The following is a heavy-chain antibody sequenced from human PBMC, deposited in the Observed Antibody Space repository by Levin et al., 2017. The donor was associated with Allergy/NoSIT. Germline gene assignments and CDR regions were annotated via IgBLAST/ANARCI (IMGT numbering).Heavy chain of an antibody. CDR1: GYTFTGYY. Sequence: ASVKVSCKASGYTFTGYYMYWVRQAPGQGLEWMGWINPNSGVTNYAQKFQGRVTMTRDTSISTAYMELTRLTYDDTAVYYCAGGTRYRGVHVWLLDYWGQGTLVTVSS. V-gene: IGHV1-2*02. CDR2: INPNSGVT. CDR3: AGGTRYRGVHVWLLDY. D-gene: IGHD3-22*01. J-gene: IGHJ4*02.